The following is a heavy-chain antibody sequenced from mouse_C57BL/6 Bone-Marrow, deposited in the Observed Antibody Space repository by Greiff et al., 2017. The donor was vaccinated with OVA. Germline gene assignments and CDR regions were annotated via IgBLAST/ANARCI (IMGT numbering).Heavy chain of an antibody. CDR1: GYTFTSYW. D-gene: IGHD1-1*01. Sequence: QVQLQQPGAELVKPGASVKMSCKASGYTFTSYWITWVKQRPGQGLEWIGDIYPGSGSTNYNEKFKGKATLTADKSSSTAYMQLNSLTSEDSAVYFCARWDGSRGYAMDYWGQGTSVTVSS. CDR2: IYPGSGST. V-gene: IGHV1-55*01. J-gene: IGHJ4*01. CDR3: ARWDGSRGYAMDY.